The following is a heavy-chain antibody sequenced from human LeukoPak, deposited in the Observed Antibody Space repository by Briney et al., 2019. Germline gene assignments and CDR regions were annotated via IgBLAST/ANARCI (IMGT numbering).Heavy chain of an antibody. D-gene: IGHD5-18*01. CDR1: GGSIGSYY. J-gene: IGHJ4*02. CDR3: ARVAHIYGYIEY. CDR2: IHYSGST. Sequence: SETLSLTCTVSGGSIGSYYWSWIRQPPGKGLEWIGYIHYSGSTNYNPSLKSRVTISVDTSKNQFSLMMSSVTAADTAVYYCARVAHIYGYIEYWGQGTLVTVSS. V-gene: IGHV4-59*01.